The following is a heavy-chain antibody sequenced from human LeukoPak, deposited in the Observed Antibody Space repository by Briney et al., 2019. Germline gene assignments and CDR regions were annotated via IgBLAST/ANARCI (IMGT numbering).Heavy chain of an antibody. Sequence: SETLSLTCTVSGGSISSGGYYWSWIRQPPGKGLEWIGYIYHSGSTYYNPSLKSRVTISVDRSKNQLSLKLSSVTAADTAVYYCARDQVLDWYFDLWGRGTLVTVSS. V-gene: IGHV4-30-2*01. CDR2: IYHSGST. CDR3: ARDQVLDWYFDL. J-gene: IGHJ2*01. CDR1: GGSISSGGYY.